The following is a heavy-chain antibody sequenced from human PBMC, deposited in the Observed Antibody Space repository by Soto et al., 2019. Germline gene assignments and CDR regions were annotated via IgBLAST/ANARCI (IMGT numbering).Heavy chain of an antibody. Sequence: NPSETLSLTCTVSGGSISSYYWSWIRQPPGKGLEWIGYIYYSGSTNYNPSLKSRVTISVDTSKNQFSLKLSSVTAADTAVYYCARHLPWFGELLAYFDYWGQGTLVTVSS. CDR2: IYYSGST. D-gene: IGHD3-10*01. V-gene: IGHV4-59*08. CDR1: GGSISSYY. J-gene: IGHJ4*02. CDR3: ARHLPWFGELLAYFDY.